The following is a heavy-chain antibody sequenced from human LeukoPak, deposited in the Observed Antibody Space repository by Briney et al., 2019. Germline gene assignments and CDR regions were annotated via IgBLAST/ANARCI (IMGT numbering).Heavy chain of an antibody. J-gene: IGHJ6*03. Sequence: HPGGFLRLSCAASGFTFDDYAMHWVRQAPGKGLEWVSLISWDGGSTYYADSVKGRFTISRDNSKNSLYLQMSSLRAEDTALYYCAKARGSSGSYYYYYYMDVWGKGTTVTVSS. CDR3: AKARGSSGSYYYYYYMDV. D-gene: IGHD3-22*01. CDR2: ISWDGGST. CDR1: GFTFDDYA. V-gene: IGHV3-43D*04.